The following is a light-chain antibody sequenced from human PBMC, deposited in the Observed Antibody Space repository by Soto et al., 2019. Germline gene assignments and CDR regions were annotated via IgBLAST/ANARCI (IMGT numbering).Light chain of an antibody. Sequence: QSALTQPASVSGYPGQSITISCTGTSSDVGGYNYVSWYQQHPGKAPKLMIYEVSNRPSGVSNRFSGSKSGNTASLTISGLQAEDEADYYCSSYTSSSIDYVFGPGTKLTVL. CDR3: SSYTSSSIDYV. V-gene: IGLV2-14*01. CDR1: SSDVGGYNY. J-gene: IGLJ1*01. CDR2: EVS.